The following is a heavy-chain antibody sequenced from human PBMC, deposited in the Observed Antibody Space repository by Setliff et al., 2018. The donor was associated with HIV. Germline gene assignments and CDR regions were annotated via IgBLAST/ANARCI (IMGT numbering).Heavy chain of an antibody. CDR1: GFTFSSYS. V-gene: IGHV3-21*01. J-gene: IGHJ4*02. D-gene: IGHD4-17*01. Sequence: GGSLRLSCAASGFTFSSYSMNWVRQAPGKGPEWVSFISPSGTYIHYADSLKGRFTISRDNAKNSLYLQMNSLRAEDSAVYYCARGLDYGGNAVYWGQGTLVTVSS. CDR3: ARGLDYGGNAVY. CDR2: ISPSGTYI.